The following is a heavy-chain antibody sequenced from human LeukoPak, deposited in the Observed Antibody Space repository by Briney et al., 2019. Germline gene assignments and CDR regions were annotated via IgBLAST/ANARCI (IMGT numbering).Heavy chain of an antibody. Sequence: GGSLRLSCAAPGFTFSSYSMNWVRQAPGKGLEWVSSISSSSSYIYYADSVKGRFTISRDNAKNSLYLQMNSLRAEDTAVYYCARDHYDFWGYFDYWGQGTLVTVSS. CDR1: GFTFSSYS. CDR3: ARDHYDFWGYFDY. V-gene: IGHV3-21*01. J-gene: IGHJ4*02. CDR2: ISSSSSYI. D-gene: IGHD3-3*01.